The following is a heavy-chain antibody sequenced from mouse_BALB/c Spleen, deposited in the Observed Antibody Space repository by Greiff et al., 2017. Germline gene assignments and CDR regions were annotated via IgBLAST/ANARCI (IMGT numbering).Heavy chain of an antibody. V-gene: IGHV5-6*01. CDR2: ISSGGSYT. D-gene: IGHD3-2*01. Sequence: EVKLVESGGDLVKPGGSLKLSCAASGFTFSSYGMSWVRQTPDKRLEWVATISSGGSYTYYPDSVKGRFTISRDNAKNTLYLQMSSLKSEDTAMYYCASPRQLGLSWFAYWGQGTLVTVSA. CDR3: ASPRQLGLSWFAY. CDR1: GFTFSSYG. J-gene: IGHJ3*01.